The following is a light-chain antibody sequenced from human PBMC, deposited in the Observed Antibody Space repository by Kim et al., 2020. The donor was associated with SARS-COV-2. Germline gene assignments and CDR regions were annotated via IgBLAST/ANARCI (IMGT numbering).Light chain of an antibody. CDR1: RNDVGLYTY. CDR2: DVS. V-gene: IGLV2-14*03. CDR3: SSYTSSSTLV. Sequence: GQSITFPSTVTRNDVGLYTYVSWNQQPPGKPPQLIIFDVSNRPSGASDHFSGSKSGNTASLTISGLQAEDEADYYCSSYTSSSTLVFGTGTKVTVL. J-gene: IGLJ1*01.